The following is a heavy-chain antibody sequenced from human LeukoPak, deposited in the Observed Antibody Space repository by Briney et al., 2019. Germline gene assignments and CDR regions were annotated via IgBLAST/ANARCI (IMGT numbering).Heavy chain of an antibody. J-gene: IGHJ4*02. CDR2: ISFDGSDK. D-gene: IGHD3-10*01. CDR1: GFTFSSYA. CDR3: ARDARISYYFGSGSYYFPDY. Sequence: GGSLRLSCAAAGFTFSSYAMHWVRQAPGKGLEWVAVISFDGSDKFYADSVKGRFTISRDNSRNTLYLQVNSLRAEDTAVYYCARDARISYYFGSGSYYFPDYWGQGTLVTVSS. V-gene: IGHV3-30*04.